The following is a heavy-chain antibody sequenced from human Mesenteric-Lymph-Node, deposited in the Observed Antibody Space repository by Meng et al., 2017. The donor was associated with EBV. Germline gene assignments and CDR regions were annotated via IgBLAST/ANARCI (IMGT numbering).Heavy chain of an antibody. CDR1: GGSFSGYY. CDR2: INHSGST. CDR3: ARAGSVGWSELDY. Sequence: QVQLQQWGAGLLKPSETLSLTCAVYGGSFSGYYWSWIRQPPGKGLEWIGEINHSGSTNYNPSLKSRVTISVDTSKNQFSLKLSSVTAADTAVYYCARAGSVGWSELDYWGQGTLVTVSS. V-gene: IGHV4-34*01. D-gene: IGHD6-19*01. J-gene: IGHJ4*02.